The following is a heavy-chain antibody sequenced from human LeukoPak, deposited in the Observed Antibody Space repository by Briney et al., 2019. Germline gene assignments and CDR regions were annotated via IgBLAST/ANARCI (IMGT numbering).Heavy chain of an antibody. V-gene: IGHV1-8*01. Sequence: GASVKVSGKASGYTFTSYDINWVRQATGQGLEWMGWMNPNSGNTGYAQKFQGRVTMTRNTSISTAYMELSSLRSEDTAVYYCARGLYRGTIFGVGIIGTHSDYWGQGTLVTVSS. J-gene: IGHJ4*02. CDR1: GYTFTSYD. D-gene: IGHD3-3*01. CDR2: MNPNSGNT. CDR3: ARGLYRGTIFGVGIIGTHSDY.